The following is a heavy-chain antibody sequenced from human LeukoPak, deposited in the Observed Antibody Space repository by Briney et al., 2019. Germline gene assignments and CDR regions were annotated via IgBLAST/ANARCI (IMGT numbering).Heavy chain of an antibody. CDR3: ARNLDV. CDR1: GFSFGSYS. Sequence: GGSLRLSCAASGFSFGSYSMNWVRQAPGKGLEWISFVGIISDTVYYADSVKGRFTISRDNAQNSLYLQMDSLRAEDTAVYYCARNLDVWDQGTTVTVSS. CDR2: VGIISDTV. J-gene: IGHJ6*02. V-gene: IGHV3-48*04.